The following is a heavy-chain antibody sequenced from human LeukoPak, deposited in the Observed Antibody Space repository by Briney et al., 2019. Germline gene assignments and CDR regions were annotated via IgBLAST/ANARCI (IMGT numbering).Heavy chain of an antibody. CDR1: GYTFTGYY. CDR2: INPNSGGT. D-gene: IGHD6-13*01. CDR3: ARASSSWYSGPSHAFDI. Sequence: GASVKVSCKASGYTFTGYYMHWVRQAPGQGLEWMGWINPNSGGTNYAQKFQGRVTMTRDTSISTAYMELSSLRSEDTAVYYCARASSSWYSGPSHAFDIWGQGTMVTVSS. V-gene: IGHV1-2*02. J-gene: IGHJ3*02.